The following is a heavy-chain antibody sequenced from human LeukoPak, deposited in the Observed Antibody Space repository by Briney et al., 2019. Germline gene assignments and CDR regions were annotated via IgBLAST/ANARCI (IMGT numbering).Heavy chain of an antibody. Sequence: GGSLILSCAASGFTFSTYWMSWVRQAPGKGLEWVANIKQDGSEKYYVDSVKGRFTISRDNAKNSLYLQMNSLRAEDTAVYYCARDNGGRFGYFDLWGRGTPVVVSS. CDR1: GFTFSTYW. V-gene: IGHV3-7*04. CDR2: IKQDGSEK. D-gene: IGHD2-8*01. CDR3: ARDNGGRFGYFDL. J-gene: IGHJ2*01.